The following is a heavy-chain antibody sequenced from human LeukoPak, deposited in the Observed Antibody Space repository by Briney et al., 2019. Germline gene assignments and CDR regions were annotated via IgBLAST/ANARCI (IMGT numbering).Heavy chain of an antibody. CDR2: IIPIFGTA. D-gene: IGHD6-19*01. CDR1: GGTFSSYA. Sequence: SVKVSCKASGGTFSSYAISWVRQAPGQGLEWMGGIIPIFGTANYAQKFQGRVTITTDESTSTAYMELSSLRSEGTAVYYCALGAGYYYYYMDVWGKGTTVTVSS. V-gene: IGHV1-69*05. J-gene: IGHJ6*03. CDR3: ALGAGYYYYYMDV.